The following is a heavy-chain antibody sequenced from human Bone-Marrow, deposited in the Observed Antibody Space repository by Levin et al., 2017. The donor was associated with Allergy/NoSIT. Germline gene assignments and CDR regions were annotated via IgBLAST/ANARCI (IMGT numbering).Heavy chain of an antibody. CDR3: ARLNYYDASGYYLESFDI. CDR1: GFTPDTYW. CDR2: IKPDGSDK. Sequence: QSGGSLRLSCGVSGFTPDTYWMTWVRQAPGKGLEWVANIKPDGSDKYYLDSLRGRFTISRDDAQKSVYLQMNGLRVEDTAVYYCARLNYYDASGYYLESFDIWGPGTVVTVSS. D-gene: IGHD3-22*01. V-gene: IGHV3-7*01. J-gene: IGHJ3*02.